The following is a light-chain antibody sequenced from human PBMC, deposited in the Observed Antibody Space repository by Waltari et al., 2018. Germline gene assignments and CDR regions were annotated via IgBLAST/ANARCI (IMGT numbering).Light chain of an antibody. J-gene: IGLJ1*01. CDR2: EAS. V-gene: IGLV2-23*01. CDR1: SSDVGCHHL. CDR3: CSYADSSTPFV. Sequence: QSALTQPASVSGSPGQSITISCTANSSDVGCHHLVSWYQQHPGKAPKVMIYEASKRPSGVSNRFSGSVSANTASLTISGLQVEDEADYYCCSYADSSTPFVFGTGTKVTVL.